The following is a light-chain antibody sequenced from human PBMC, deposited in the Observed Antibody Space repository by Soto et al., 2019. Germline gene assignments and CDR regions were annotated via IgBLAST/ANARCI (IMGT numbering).Light chain of an antibody. CDR1: QSVRSNF. V-gene: IGKV3-20*01. J-gene: IGKJ1*01. Sequence: EVVLTQSPRTPSLSPGERATLSCRASQSVRSNFLAWYQQNPGQAPSLLIYGASNRATGIPDRFSGSGSGTDFTLTITRLEPKDFAMYYCQRYDSLRTFGQGTKVDIK. CDR2: GAS. CDR3: QRYDSLRT.